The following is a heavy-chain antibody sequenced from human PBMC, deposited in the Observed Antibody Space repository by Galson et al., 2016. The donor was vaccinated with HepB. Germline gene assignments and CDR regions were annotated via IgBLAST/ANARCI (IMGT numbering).Heavy chain of an antibody. CDR1: GFTFSSYG. D-gene: IGHD3-10*01. V-gene: IGHV3-33*01. CDR2: IWYDGSNN. Sequence: SLRLSCAASGFTFSSYGIHWVRQAPGKGLEWVAVIWYDGSNNYYAGSVKGRFTISRDNSKNTLYLQMNSLRAEDTAVYYCARGLGEITMVRGVYFDHWGQGTLVTVSS. CDR3: ARGLGEITMVRGVYFDH. J-gene: IGHJ4*02.